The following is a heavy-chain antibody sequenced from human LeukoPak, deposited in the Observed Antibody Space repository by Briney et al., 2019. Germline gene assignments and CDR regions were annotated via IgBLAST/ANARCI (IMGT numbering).Heavy chain of an antibody. V-gene: IGHV4-31*03. CDR1: GGSISSGGYY. CDR3: ARDKRVDYYDSSGYDD. CDR2: IYYSGST. D-gene: IGHD3-22*01. Sequence: SETLSLTCTVSGGSISSGGYYWSWIRQHPGKGLEWIGYIYYSGSTYYNPSLKSRVTISVDTSKNQFSLKLSSVTAAGTAVYYCARDKRVDYYDSSGYDDWGQGTLVTVSS. J-gene: IGHJ4*02.